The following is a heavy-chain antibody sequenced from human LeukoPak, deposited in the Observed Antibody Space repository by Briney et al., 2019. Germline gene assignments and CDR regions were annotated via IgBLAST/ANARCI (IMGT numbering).Heavy chain of an antibody. Sequence: TETLSLTCTVSGGSISSYYWSWIRQPPGKGLKWIGYIYYSGSTSYSPSLRSRVTISVDTSKNQFSLKLSSVTAADTAVYYCARETSQKGAHYMDVWGKGTTVTISS. CDR1: GGSISSYY. D-gene: IGHD3-16*01. V-gene: IGHV4-59*01. J-gene: IGHJ6*03. CDR2: IYYSGST. CDR3: ARETSQKGAHYMDV.